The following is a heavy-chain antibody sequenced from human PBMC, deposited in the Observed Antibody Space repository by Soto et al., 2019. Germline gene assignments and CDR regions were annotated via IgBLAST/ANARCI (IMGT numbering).Heavy chain of an antibody. CDR2: IYPGDSDT. Sequence: GESLKISCKGSGYSFTSYWIGWVRQMPGKGLEWMGIIYPGDSDTRYSPSFQGQVTISADKSVSTAYLQWSSLKASDTAMYYCARLVIVGATKGSVYYYYGMDVWGQGTTVTV. CDR1: GYSFTSYW. J-gene: IGHJ6*02. V-gene: IGHV5-51*01. D-gene: IGHD1-26*01. CDR3: ARLVIVGATKGSVYYYYGMDV.